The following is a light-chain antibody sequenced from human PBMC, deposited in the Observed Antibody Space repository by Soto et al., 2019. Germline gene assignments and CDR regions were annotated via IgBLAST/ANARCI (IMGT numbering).Light chain of an antibody. CDR3: SSSADSGTYVV. CDR2: EGS. Sequence: QSALTQPASVSGSPGQSITISCTGTSSDVGGYNLVSWYQQHPGKAPKLMIYEGSKRPSGVSERFSGSKSGNTASLTLSGVTADDGADYYCSSSADSGTYVVFGGGTKLTVL. J-gene: IGLJ2*01. CDR1: SSDVGGYNL. V-gene: IGLV2-23*01.